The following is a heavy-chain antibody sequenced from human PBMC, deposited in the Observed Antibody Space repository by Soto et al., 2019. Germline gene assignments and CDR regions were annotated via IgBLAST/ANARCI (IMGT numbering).Heavy chain of an antibody. V-gene: IGHV1-46*01. CDR1: GDTSTNYQ. CDR3: ARDRYSSPGTFDI. Sequence: ASVKVSCKASGDTSTNYQVHWVRQAPGQGLEWMGIINPSGSSTTTYAQKFQGRLTMARDTSTTTVSMELSSLRSEDAAVYYCARDRYSSPGTFDIWGQGTLVTVSS. J-gene: IGHJ3*02. D-gene: IGHD3-16*02. CDR2: INPSGSSTT.